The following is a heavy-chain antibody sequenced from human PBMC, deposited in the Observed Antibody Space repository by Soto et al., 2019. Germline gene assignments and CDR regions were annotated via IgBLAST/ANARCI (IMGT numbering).Heavy chain of an antibody. CDR2: ISPYNGNT. D-gene: IGHD1-26*01. Sequence: QVQLVQSGAEVKKPGASVKVSCKASGYTFTSYGVSWVRQAPGQGLEWMGWISPYNGNTEYAQKLQGRVPMTTDTSTSTAYMELRSLRSDDTAVYYCARDNHVPTRYSWTCYVWFDPWGQGTLVTVSS. CDR1: GYTFTSYG. J-gene: IGHJ5*02. CDR3: ARDNHVPTRYSWTCYVWFDP. V-gene: IGHV1-18*01.